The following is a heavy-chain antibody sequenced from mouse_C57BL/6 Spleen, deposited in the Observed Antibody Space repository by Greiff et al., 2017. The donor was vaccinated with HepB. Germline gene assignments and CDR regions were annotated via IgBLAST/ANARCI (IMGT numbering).Heavy chain of an antibody. Sequence: DVMLVESGGGLVKPGGSLKLSCAASGFTFSSYTMSWVRQTPEKRLEWVATISGGGGNTYYPDSVKGRFTISRDNAKNTLYLQMSSLRSEDTALYYCARGGGTFDYWGQGTTLTVSS. CDR1: GFTFSSYT. V-gene: IGHV5-9*01. J-gene: IGHJ2*01. D-gene: IGHD1-1*02. CDR3: ARGGGTFDY. CDR2: ISGGGGNT.